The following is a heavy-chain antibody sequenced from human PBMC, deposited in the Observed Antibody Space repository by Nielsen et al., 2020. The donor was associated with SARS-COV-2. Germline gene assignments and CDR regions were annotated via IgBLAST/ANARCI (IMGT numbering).Heavy chain of an antibody. CDR1: GFTFSSYA. J-gene: IGHJ3*01. CDR2: ISSSGGST. CDR3: ARAFTTISGSDL. D-gene: IGHD3-22*01. Sequence: GGSLRLSCAASGFTFSSYAMSWVRQAPGKGLEWVSAISSSGGSTYYAESVKGRFTISRDNSKNALILHMDSLRAEDTAVYYCARAFTTISGSDLWGQGTVVTVSS. V-gene: IGHV3-23*01.